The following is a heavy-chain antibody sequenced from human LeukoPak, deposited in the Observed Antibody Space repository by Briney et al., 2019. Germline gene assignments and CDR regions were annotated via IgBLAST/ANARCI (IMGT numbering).Heavy chain of an antibody. V-gene: IGHV1-46*01. D-gene: IGHD4-11*01. Sequence: ASVKVSCKASGNTFTSYYIHWVRQSPGQGLEWMGIINHSGGSTTYAKKFQGRVTMTRDMSTRTLYFALSSLRSELTAFYCCASVGDYSPRGWFDPWGQGPLVSVPS. CDR3: ASVGDYSPRGWFDP. J-gene: IGHJ5*02. CDR2: INHSGGST. CDR1: GNTFTSYY.